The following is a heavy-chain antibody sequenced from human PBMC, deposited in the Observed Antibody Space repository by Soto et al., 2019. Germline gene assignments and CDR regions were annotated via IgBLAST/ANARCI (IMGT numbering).Heavy chain of an antibody. CDR3: ARLQAAVPHY. Sequence: PSETLSLTCTVSGDSISGSPYFWGWIRQPPGKRLEWIGSIFYDGYTLYTPSLRSRVTISVDTSKNQFSLKLASVAAADTATYFCARLQAAVPHYWGQGTLVT. CDR1: GDSISGSPYF. J-gene: IGHJ4*02. CDR2: IFYDGYT. D-gene: IGHD6-13*01. V-gene: IGHV4-39*01.